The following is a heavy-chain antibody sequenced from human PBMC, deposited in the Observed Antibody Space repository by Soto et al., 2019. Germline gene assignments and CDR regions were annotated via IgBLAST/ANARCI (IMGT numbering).Heavy chain of an antibody. V-gene: IGHV4-59*02. J-gene: IGHJ4*02. Sequence: QVQLQESGPGLVRPSETLSLTCTVSGGSVNSYYWSWIRQTPGKGPEWIGYIFYSGSTNSKPSLNSRASLSVHTSKNQCSLRLSSLTAADTAVYYCARVFPSYCGGDCAYFDSWGQGILVTVSS. CDR2: IFYSGST. CDR1: GGSVNSYY. CDR3: ARVFPSYCGGDCAYFDS. D-gene: IGHD2-21*02.